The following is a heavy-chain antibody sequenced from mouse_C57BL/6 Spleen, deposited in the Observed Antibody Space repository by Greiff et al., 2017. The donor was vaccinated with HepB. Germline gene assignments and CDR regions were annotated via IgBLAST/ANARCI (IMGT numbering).Heavy chain of an antibody. V-gene: IGHV2-9-1*01. D-gene: IGHD1-1*01. CDR1: GFSLTSYA. J-gene: IGHJ1*03. CDR3: ARNSHYYGSRSYWYFDV. CDR2: IWPGGGT. Sequence: VMLVESGPGLVAPSQSLSITCTVSGFSLTSYAISWVRQPPGKGLEWLGVIWPGGGTNYNSALKSRLSISKDNSKSQVFLKMNSLQTDDTARYYCARNSHYYGSRSYWYFDVWGTGTTVTVSS.